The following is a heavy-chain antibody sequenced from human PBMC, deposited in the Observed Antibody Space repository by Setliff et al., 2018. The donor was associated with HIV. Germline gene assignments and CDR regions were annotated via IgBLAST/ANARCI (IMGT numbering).Heavy chain of an antibody. CDR2: MNFSGNS. V-gene: IGHV4-59*11. J-gene: IGHJ6*02. CDR3: ARVEAKVRGATYAMDV. D-gene: IGHD3-10*01. CDR1: GDSISSHY. Sequence: PSETLSLTCTVSGDSISSHYWSWIRQATGKGLEWIGTMNFSGNSRNSPSLKSRVTISVDTSKIQLSLNLTSVAAADTAVYYCARVEAKVRGATYAMDVWGQGTTVTVSS.